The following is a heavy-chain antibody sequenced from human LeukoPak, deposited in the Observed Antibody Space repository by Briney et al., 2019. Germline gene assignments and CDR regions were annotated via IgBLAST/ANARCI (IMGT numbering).Heavy chain of an antibody. CDR3: ARAESGSYYFNAFDI. V-gene: IGHV4-4*07. Sequence: PSETLSLTCIISGGSISSYYWSWIRQPAGKGLEWIGRIYTSGSTNYNPSLKSRVSMSVDTSKNQFSLKLSSVTAADTAVYYCARAESGSYYFNAFDIWGQGTMVTVSS. J-gene: IGHJ3*02. D-gene: IGHD1-26*01. CDR1: GGSISSYY. CDR2: IYTSGST.